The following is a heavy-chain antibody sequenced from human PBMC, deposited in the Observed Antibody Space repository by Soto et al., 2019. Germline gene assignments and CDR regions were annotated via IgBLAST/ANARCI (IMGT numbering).Heavy chain of an antibody. CDR1: GYNFSSYG. CDR2: ISPNNDDT. CDR3: ARGGYYDSSGARNYHYYGMDV. J-gene: IGHJ6*02. Sequence: ASVKVSCKASGYNFSSYGITWMRQAPGQGLEWLGWISPNNDDTKYAQRLQGRVTMTTDTSTRTAYMDIRGLRSDDTAIYYCARGGYYDSSGARNYHYYGMDVWG. D-gene: IGHD3-22*01. V-gene: IGHV1-18*01.